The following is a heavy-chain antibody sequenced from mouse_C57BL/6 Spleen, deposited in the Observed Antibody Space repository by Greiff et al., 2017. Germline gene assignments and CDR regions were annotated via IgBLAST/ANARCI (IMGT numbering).Heavy chain of an antibody. CDR3: ARTGALDY. J-gene: IGHJ2*01. CDR2: ISSGSSTI. CDR1: GFTFSDYG. D-gene: IGHD4-1*01. V-gene: IGHV5-17*01. Sequence: EVQGVESGGGLVKPGGSLKLSCAASGFTFSDYGMHWVRQAPGKGLEWVAYISSGSSTIYYADKVKGRFTISRDNAKNTLYLQMTSLGSEDAAMYYCARTGALDYWGQGTTLTVSS.